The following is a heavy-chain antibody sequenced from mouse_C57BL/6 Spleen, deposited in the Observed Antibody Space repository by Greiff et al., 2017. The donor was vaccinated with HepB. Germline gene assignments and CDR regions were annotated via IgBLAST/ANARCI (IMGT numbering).Heavy chain of an antibody. D-gene: IGHD1-1*01. CDR3: AREGGYYYGSFYAMDY. V-gene: IGHV1-82*01. J-gene: IGHJ4*01. CDR1: GYAFSSSW. CDR2: IYPGDGDT. Sequence: QVQLKESGPELVKPGASVKISCKASGYAFSSSWMNWVKQRPGKGLEWIGRIYPGDGDTNYNGKFKGKATLTADKSSSTAYMQLSSLTSEDSAVYFCAREGGYYYGSFYAMDYWGQGTSVTVSS.